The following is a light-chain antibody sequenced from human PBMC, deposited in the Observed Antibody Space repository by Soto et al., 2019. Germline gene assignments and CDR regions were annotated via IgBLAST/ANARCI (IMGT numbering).Light chain of an antibody. J-gene: IGKJ1*01. CDR1: QSISSW. CDR2: KAS. V-gene: IGKV1-5*03. CDR3: QQYYTTPWT. Sequence: IQMTQSPSSLSASVGDRVTITCRASQSISSWLAWYQQKPGKAPKLLIYKASTLKSGVPSRFSGSGSGTDFTLTISSLQAEDVAVYYCQQYYTTPWTFGQGTKVDIK.